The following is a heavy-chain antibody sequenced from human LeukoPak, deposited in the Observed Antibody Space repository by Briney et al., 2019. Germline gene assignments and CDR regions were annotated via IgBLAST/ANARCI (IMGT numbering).Heavy chain of an antibody. D-gene: IGHD4-17*01. Sequence: SEILSLTCAVYGGSFSGYYWSWIRQPPGKGLEWIGEINHSGSTNYNPSLKSRVTISVDTSKNQFSLRLSSVTAADTAVYYCAREGDYGLGYWGQGTLVTVSS. CDR3: AREGDYGLGY. CDR1: GGSFSGYY. CDR2: INHSGST. J-gene: IGHJ4*02. V-gene: IGHV4-34*01.